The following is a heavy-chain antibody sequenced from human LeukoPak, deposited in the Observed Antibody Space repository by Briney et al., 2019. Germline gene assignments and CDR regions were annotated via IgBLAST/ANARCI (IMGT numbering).Heavy chain of an antibody. Sequence: PGGSLRLSCAASGFTFSDYYMSWIRQAPGKGLEWVSYISSSGSTIYYADSVKGRCTISRDNAKNSLYLQMNSLRAEDTAVYYCARDRETYCGGDCYSGAVDIWGQGTMVTVSS. D-gene: IGHD2-21*01. CDR3: ARDRETYCGGDCYSGAVDI. V-gene: IGHV3-11*01. J-gene: IGHJ3*02. CDR2: ISSSGSTI. CDR1: GFTFSDYY.